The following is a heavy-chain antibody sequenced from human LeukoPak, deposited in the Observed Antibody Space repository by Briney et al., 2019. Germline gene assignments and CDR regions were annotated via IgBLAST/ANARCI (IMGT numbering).Heavy chain of an antibody. J-gene: IGHJ3*02. CDR2: INHSGST. CDR1: GVTFSGYD. CDR3: ARRSFDAFDI. Sequence: KSSETLSLTCAVYGVTFSGYDWSWLRQPPGKGLEWIGEINHSGSTNYNPSLKSRVTISVDTSKNQFSLKLSSVPAADTAVYYCARRSFDAFDIWGQGTMVTVSS. V-gene: IGHV4-34*01.